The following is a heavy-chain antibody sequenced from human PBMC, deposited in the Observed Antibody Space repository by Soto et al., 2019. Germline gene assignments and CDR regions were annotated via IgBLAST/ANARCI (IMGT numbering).Heavy chain of an antibody. CDR2: ISSSSSYI. Sequence: EVQLVESGGGLVKPGGSLRLSCAASGFTFSSYSMNWVRQAPGKGLEWVSSISSSSSYIYYADSVKGRFTISRDNAKNSLYLQMNSLRAEDTAVYYCARDPAMEQQLVQGEYYYYYMDVCGKGTTVTVSS. J-gene: IGHJ6*03. CDR3: ARDPAMEQQLVQGEYYYYYMDV. CDR1: GFTFSSYS. D-gene: IGHD6-13*01. V-gene: IGHV3-21*01.